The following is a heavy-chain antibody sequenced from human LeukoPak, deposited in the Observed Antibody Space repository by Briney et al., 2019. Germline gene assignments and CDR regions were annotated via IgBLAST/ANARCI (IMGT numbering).Heavy chain of an antibody. Sequence: ASVKVSCKASGCTFTSYGVSWVRQDPGQGVEWLGWISACNGDTNYSQKLQGRVTMTTATSTSTAYMELRSLRSDDTAVYYCARDEGGSYSGCDYWGQGTLVTVSS. D-gene: IGHD1-26*01. CDR2: ISACNGDT. CDR1: GCTFTSYG. CDR3: ARDEGGSYSGCDY. V-gene: IGHV1-18*01. J-gene: IGHJ4*02.